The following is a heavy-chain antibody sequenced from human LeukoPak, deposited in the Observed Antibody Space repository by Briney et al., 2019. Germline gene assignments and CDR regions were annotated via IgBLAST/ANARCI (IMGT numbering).Heavy chain of an antibody. Sequence: SETLSLTCTVSGGSISSYYWSWIRQPPGKGLEWIGYIYYSGSTNYNPSLKSRVTISVDKSKNQFSLKLSSVTAADTAVYYCASLVVAAQYYFDYWGQGTLVTVSS. V-gene: IGHV4-59*12. CDR1: GGSISSYY. J-gene: IGHJ4*02. CDR2: IYYSGST. D-gene: IGHD2-15*01. CDR3: ASLVVAAQYYFDY.